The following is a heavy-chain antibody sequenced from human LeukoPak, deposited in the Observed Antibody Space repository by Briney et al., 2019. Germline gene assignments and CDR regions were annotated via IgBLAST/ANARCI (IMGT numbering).Heavy chain of an antibody. V-gene: IGHV1-18*01. CDR2: ISAYNGNT. J-gene: IGHJ3*02. CDR1: GYTFTSYG. Sequence: ASVKVSCKASGYTFTSYGISWVRQAPGQGLEWMGWISAYNGNTNYAQKLQGRVTMTTDTSTSTAYTELRSLRSDDTAVYYCAREGLRRAFGIWGQGTMVTVSS. CDR3: AREGLRRAFGI. D-gene: IGHD3-22*01.